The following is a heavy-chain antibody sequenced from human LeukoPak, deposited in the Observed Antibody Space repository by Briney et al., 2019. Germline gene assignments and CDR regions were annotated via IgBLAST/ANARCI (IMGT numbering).Heavy chain of an antibody. V-gene: IGHV4-31*03. D-gene: IGHD6-13*01. CDR3: ARATAAEVSDY. J-gene: IGHJ4*02. Sequence: SSQTLSLTCTVSGGSISSGGYYWSWNRQHPGKGLEWIGYIYYSGSTYYNPSLKSRVTISVDTSKNQFSLKLSSVTAADTAVYYCARATAAEVSDYWGQGTLVTVSS. CDR2: IYYSGST. CDR1: GGSISSGGYY.